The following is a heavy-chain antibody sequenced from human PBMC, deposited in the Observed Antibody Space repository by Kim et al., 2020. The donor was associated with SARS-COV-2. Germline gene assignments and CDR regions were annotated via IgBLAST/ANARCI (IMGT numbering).Heavy chain of an antibody. V-gene: IGHV3-33*06. CDR3: AKDLLSSGYYPDY. J-gene: IGHJ4*02. D-gene: IGHD3-22*01. CDR2: IWYDGSNK. CDR1: GFTFSSYG. Sequence: GGSLRLSCAASGFTFSSYGMHWVRQAPGKGLEWVAVIWYDGSNKYYADSVKGRFTISRDNSKNTLYLQMNSLRAEDTAVYYCAKDLLSSGYYPDYWGQGTLVTVSS.